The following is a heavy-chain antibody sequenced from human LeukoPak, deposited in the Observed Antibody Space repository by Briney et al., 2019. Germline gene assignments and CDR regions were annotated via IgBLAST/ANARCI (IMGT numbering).Heavy chain of an antibody. CDR1: GFSFSKYW. Sequence: GGSLRLSRAASGFSFSKYWMNLVRQAPGTGREWVATISQYGSQKYLADLVKSRFTIPRTNARNSLYLQMSSLRGDDTAVYYCARFKVGAEAGKSWFDPWGQGARVSV. V-gene: IGHV3-7*01. CDR2: ISQYGSQK. D-gene: IGHD6-13*01. J-gene: IGHJ5*01. CDR3: ARFKVGAEAGKSWFDP.